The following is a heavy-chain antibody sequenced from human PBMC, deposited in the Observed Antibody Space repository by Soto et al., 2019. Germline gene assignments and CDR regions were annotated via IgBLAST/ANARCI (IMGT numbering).Heavy chain of an antibody. D-gene: IGHD3-22*01. V-gene: IGHV3-23*01. CDR3: AKDRGGDYYDSSGYYYKVDAFDI. Sequence: EVQLLESGGGLVQPGGSLRLSCAASGFTFSNYAMSRVRQAPGKGLEWVSAISGSGGSTYYADSVKGRFTISRDNSKNTLYLQMNSLRAEDTAVYYCAKDRGGDYYDSSGYYYKVDAFDIWGQGTMVTVSS. J-gene: IGHJ3*02. CDR2: ISGSGGST. CDR1: GFTFSNYA.